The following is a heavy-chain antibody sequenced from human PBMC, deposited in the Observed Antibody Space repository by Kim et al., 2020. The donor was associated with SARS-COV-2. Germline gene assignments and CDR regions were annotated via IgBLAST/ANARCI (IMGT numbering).Heavy chain of an antibody. CDR1: GFTFSSYG. V-gene: IGHV3-33*01. J-gene: IGHJ4*02. Sequence: GGSLRLSCAASGFTFSSYGMHWVRQAPGKGLEWVAVIWYDGSNKYYADSVKGRFTISRDNSKNTLYLQMNSLRAEDTAVYYCARDLSPYYYDSSGYFTGGFWGQGTRVTVSS. D-gene: IGHD3-22*01. CDR2: IWYDGSNK. CDR3: ARDLSPYYYDSSGYFTGGF.